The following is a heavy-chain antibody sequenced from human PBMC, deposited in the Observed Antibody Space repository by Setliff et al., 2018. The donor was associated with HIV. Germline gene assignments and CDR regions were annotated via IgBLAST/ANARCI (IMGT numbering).Heavy chain of an antibody. D-gene: IGHD3-22*01. CDR1: GGSISSHY. V-gene: IGHV4-59*11. J-gene: IGHJ4*02. Sequence: PSETLSLTCTVSGGSISSHYWSWIRQPPGKGLEWIGSIYYSGSTNYNPSLKSRVTISVDTSKNQFSLKLSSVTAADTAVYYCARDRTPYYYDSSGYYGYYFDYWGQGTLVTV. CDR2: IYYSGST. CDR3: ARDRTPYYYDSSGYYGYYFDY.